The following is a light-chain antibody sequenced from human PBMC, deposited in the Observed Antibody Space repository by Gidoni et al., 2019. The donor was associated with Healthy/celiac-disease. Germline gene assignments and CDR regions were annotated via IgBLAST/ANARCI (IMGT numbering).Light chain of an antibody. J-gene: IGLJ2*01. CDR1: SSNIGNNA. V-gene: IGLV1-36*01. CDR2: YDD. CDR3: AAWDDSLNGPV. Sequence: QSVLTQPPSVSEAPRQRVPISCSGISSNIGNNAVNWYQQLPGKAPKLLIYYDDLLPSGVSDRFSGSKSGTSASLAISGLQSEDEADYYCAAWDDSLNGPVFGGGTKLTVL.